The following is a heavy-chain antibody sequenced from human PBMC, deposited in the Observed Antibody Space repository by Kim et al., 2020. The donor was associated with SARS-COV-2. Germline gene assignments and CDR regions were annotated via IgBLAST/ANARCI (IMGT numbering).Heavy chain of an antibody. CDR1: GFTFSSYS. D-gene: IGHD2-15*01. J-gene: IGHJ4*02. Sequence: GGSLRLSCAASGFTFSSYSMNWVRQAPGKGLEWVSSISSSSSYIYYADSVKGRFTISRDNAKNSLYLQMNSLRAEDTAVYYCARGNCSGGSCGDYWGQGTLVTVSS. V-gene: IGHV3-21*01. CDR3: ARGNCSGGSCGDY. CDR2: ISSSSSYI.